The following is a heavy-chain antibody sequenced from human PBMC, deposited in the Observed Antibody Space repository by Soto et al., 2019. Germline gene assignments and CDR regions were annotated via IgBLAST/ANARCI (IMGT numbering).Heavy chain of an antibody. J-gene: IGHJ4*02. D-gene: IGHD3-22*01. CDR2: IWYDGSNK. V-gene: IGHV3-33*01. CDR1: GFTFSSYG. Sequence: ESGGGVVQPGRSLRLSCAASGFTFSSYGMHWVRQAPGKGLESVAVIWYDGSNKYYADSVKGRFTISRDNSKNTLYLQMNSLRAEDTAVYYCARDQLGTYYYDSSGYKALDYWGQGTLVTVSS. CDR3: ARDQLGTYYYDSSGYKALDY.